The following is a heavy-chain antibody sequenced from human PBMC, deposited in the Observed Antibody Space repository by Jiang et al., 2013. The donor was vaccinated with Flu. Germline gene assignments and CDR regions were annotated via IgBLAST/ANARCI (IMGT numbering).Heavy chain of an antibody. CDR2: IYWDDDK. D-gene: IGHD6-13*01. V-gene: IGHV2-5*02. J-gene: IGHJ4*02. Sequence: KALEWLALIYWDDDKRYSPSLKSRLTITKDTSKNQVVLTMTNMDPVDTATYYCAHSFLTGAGTVPPFDYWGQGTLVTVSS. CDR3: AHSFLTGAGTVPPFDY.